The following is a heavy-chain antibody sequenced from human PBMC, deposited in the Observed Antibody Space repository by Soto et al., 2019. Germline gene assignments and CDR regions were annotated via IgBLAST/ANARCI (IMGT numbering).Heavy chain of an antibody. J-gene: IGHJ5*02. CDR3: AREGGSSGYYNWFDP. CDR2: ISSSGSTI. Sequence: PGGSLRLSCAASGFTFSSYEMNWVRQAPGKGLEWVSYISSSGSTIYYADSVKGRFTISRDNAKNSLYLQMNSLRAEDTAVYYCAREGGSSGYYNWFDPWGQGTLVTVSS. V-gene: IGHV3-48*03. D-gene: IGHD3-22*01. CDR1: GFTFSSYE.